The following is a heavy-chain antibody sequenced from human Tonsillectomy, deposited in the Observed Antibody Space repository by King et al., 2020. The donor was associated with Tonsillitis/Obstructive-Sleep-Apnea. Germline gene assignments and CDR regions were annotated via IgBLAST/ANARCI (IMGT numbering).Heavy chain of an antibody. Sequence: VQLVESGGGVVQPGRSLRLSCAASGFTFNSYGMHWVRQAPGKGLEWVAVIWYDGSNKYYADSVMGRFTISRDNSKNTVYLQMNSLRAGDTAVYYCARDHSAMSEYFPIWFDHWGQGTLVTVSS. V-gene: IGHV3-33*01. CDR2: IWYDGSNK. D-gene: IGHD5-18*01. CDR1: GFTFNSYG. CDR3: ARDHSAMSEYFPIWFDH. J-gene: IGHJ5*02.